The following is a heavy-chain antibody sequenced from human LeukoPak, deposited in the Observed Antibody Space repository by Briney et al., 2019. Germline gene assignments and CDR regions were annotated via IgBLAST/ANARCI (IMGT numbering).Heavy chain of an antibody. Sequence: SVKVSCKASGGTFSSYAISWVRQAPGQGLEWMGGIIPIFGTANYAQKFQGRVTITADKSTSTAYMELSSLRSEDTAVYYCAREVGSSWFFDYWGQGTLVTVSS. CDR3: AREVGSSWFFDY. CDR2: IIPIFGTA. V-gene: IGHV1-69*06. CDR1: GGTFSSYA. J-gene: IGHJ4*02. D-gene: IGHD6-13*01.